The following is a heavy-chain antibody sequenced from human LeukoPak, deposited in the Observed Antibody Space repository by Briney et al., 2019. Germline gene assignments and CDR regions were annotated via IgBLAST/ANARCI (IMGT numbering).Heavy chain of an antibody. J-gene: IGHJ6*03. V-gene: IGHV1-18*01. CDR1: GYTFTSYG. CDR3: ARAAEAASALSYYYYYMDV. CDR2: ISAYNGNT. Sequence: GASVKVSCKASGYTFTSYGISWVRQAPGQGLEWMGWISAYNGNTNYAQKLQGRVTMTTDTSTSTAYMELRSLRSDDTAVYYCARAAEAASALSYYYYYMDVWGKGTTVTVSS. D-gene: IGHD2-15*01.